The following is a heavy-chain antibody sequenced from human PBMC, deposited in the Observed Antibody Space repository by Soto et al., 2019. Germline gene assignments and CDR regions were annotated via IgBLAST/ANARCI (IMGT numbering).Heavy chain of an antibody. V-gene: IGHV3-23*01. J-gene: IGHJ4*02. CDR2: ISGSGGST. D-gene: IGHD1-26*01. CDR1: GFTFSNYA. Sequence: GGSLRLSCAGSGFTFSNYAMSWVRQAPGKGLAWVSAISGSGGSTYYADSVKGRFTISRDNSKNTLYLQMNSLRAEDTALYYCAKVPVGATGRFDYWGQGTLVTVSS. CDR3: AKVPVGATGRFDY.